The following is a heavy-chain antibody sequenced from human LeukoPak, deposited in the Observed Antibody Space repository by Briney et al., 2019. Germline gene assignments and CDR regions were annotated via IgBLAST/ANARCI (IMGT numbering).Heavy chain of an antibody. D-gene: IGHD5-18*01. CDR2: IYPGDSDT. V-gene: IGHV5-51*01. J-gene: IGHJ6*02. CDR1: GYSFTSYW. Sequence: GESLKISCKGSGYSFTSYWIGWVRQMPGKGLEWMGIIYPGDSDTRYSPSFQGQVTISADKSISTAYLQWSSLKASDTAMYYCARHSLPGYPYYYGMDVWGQGTTVTVSS. CDR3: ARHSLPGYPYYYGMDV.